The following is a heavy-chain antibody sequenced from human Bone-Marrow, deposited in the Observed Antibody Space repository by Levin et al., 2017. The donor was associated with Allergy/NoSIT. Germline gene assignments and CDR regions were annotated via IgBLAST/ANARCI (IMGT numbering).Heavy chain of an antibody. V-gene: IGHV3-7*01. CDR2: IKTDGTET. D-gene: IGHD2-8*01. CDR1: GFIFSDTW. Sequence: GGSLRLSCAASGFIFSDTWMYWVRQAPGKGLEWVATIKTDGTETYYVDSVKGRFTISRDNPNNSVFLQMNSLRAEDSAVYYCARDNVVPPDSSYYFGMDVWGQGTTVTVSS. CDR3: ARDNVVPPDSSYYFGMDV. J-gene: IGHJ6*02.